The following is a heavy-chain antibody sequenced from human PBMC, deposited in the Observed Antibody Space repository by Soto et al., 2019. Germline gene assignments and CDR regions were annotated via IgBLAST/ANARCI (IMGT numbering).Heavy chain of an antibody. CDR3: ARDSYAPAAGYYYGMDV. V-gene: IGHV3-66*01. CDR1: GFTVSSNY. CDR2: IYSGGST. J-gene: IGHJ6*02. Sequence: PGGSLRLSCAASGFTVSSNYMSWVRQAPGKGLEWVSVIYSGGSTYYADSVKGRFTISRDNSKNTLYLQMNSLRAEDTAVYYCARDSYAPAAGYYYGMDVWGQGTTVTVSS. D-gene: IGHD6-13*01.